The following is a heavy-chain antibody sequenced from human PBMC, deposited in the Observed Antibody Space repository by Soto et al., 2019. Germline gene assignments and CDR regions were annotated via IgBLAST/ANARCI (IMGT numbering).Heavy chain of an antibody. CDR3: ARDHRTGSYSV. V-gene: IGHV1-2*02. J-gene: IGHJ4*02. CDR2: INPQTGGT. D-gene: IGHD1-26*01. CDR1: GYTFTGYY. Sequence: ASVKVSCKASGYTFTGYYIHWVREAPGQGLEWMGWINPQTGGTSYAQKFQDRFTMTRDTSINTAYMEVNSLRSDDTALYFCARDHRTGSYSVWGQGTLVTVSS.